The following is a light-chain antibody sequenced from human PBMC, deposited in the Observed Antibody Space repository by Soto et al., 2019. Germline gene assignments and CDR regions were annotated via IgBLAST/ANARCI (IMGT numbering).Light chain of an antibody. CDR2: LGS. Sequence: DSVRTHSPRWVRVTPGEPASRSCKSSQSLLHSNGYNYLDWYLQKPGQSPQLLIYLGSNRASGVPDRFSGSGSGTDFTLNISRVEAEDVGVYYCMQPLQSWTFGQGTKVDIK. CDR3: MQPLQSWT. J-gene: IGKJ1*01. V-gene: IGKV2-28*01. CDR1: QSLLHSNGYNY.